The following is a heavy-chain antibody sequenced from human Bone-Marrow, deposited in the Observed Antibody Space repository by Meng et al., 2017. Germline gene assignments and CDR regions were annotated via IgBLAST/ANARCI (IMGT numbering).Heavy chain of an antibody. Sequence: GESLKISCAASGFTFSSYGMHWVRQAPGKGLEWVAVIWYDGSNKYYADSVKGRFTISRDNSKNTLYLQMNSLRAEDTAVYYCARVLPSLAAAGPFDPWGQGTLVTVSS. CDR3: ARVLPSLAAAGPFDP. J-gene: IGHJ5*02. CDR2: IWYDGSNK. V-gene: IGHV3-33*01. CDR1: GFTFSSYG. D-gene: IGHD6-13*01.